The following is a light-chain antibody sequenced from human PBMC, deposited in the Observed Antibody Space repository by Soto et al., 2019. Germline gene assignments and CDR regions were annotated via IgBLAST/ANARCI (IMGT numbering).Light chain of an antibody. CDR1: QSVSRN. CDR2: GAS. CDR3: QQYGDWPPET. Sequence: EVVLTQSPATLSVSPGDRATLSCRASQSVSRNLAWYQQKPGQAPRLLIYGASTRATGVPARFSGSGYATEFTLSISSLQSEDFAVYYCQQYGDWPPETFGQGTKLEI. V-gene: IGKV3-15*01. J-gene: IGKJ2*01.